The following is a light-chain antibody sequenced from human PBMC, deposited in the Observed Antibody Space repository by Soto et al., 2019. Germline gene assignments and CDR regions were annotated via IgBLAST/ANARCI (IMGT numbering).Light chain of an antibody. Sequence: QSVLTQPASVSGSPGQSITISCTGTSSDVGTYNLVSWYQHHPGKAPKLMIYEGSKRPSGVSNRFSGSKSGNTASLTISGLQAEDEADYYCRSYAGSSTYVFGTGTKLTVL. CDR3: RSYAGSSTYV. V-gene: IGLV2-23*01. CDR1: SSDVGTYNL. CDR2: EGS. J-gene: IGLJ1*01.